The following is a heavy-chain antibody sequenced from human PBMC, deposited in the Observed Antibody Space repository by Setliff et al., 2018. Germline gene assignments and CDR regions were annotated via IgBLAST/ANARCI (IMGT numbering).Heavy chain of an antibody. CDR3: ARGRNVAARLLDT. J-gene: IGHJ5*02. CDR2: INHRGST. CDR1: GGTFSDYH. V-gene: IGHV4-34*01. D-gene: IGHD6-6*01. Sequence: PSETLSLTCAAYGGTFSDYHWTWIRQSPEKGLEWIGEINHRGSTNYNPSLKSRVTISIDTYRDQFSLKLISMIAADTAVYYCARGRNVAARLLDTWGQGVLVTVSS.